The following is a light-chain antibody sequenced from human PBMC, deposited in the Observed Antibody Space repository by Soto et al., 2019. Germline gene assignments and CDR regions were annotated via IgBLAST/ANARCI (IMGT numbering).Light chain of an antibody. V-gene: IGKV1-39*01. CDR2: AAS. CDR1: QSVSTY. J-gene: IGKJ4*01. Sequence: DIQMTQSPTSLSASVGDRVTITCRASQSVSTYVNWYQQIPGKAPKLLISAASSLQSGVPSRFSGSGSGTDFTVTISSLQPEDFATYYCQQSYRTPLTFGGGTKVEI. CDR3: QQSYRTPLT.